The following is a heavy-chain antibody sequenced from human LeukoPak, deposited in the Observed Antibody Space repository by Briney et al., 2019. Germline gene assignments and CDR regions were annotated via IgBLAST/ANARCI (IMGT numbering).Heavy chain of an antibody. D-gene: IGHD5-24*01. CDR3: ARYRAMALSYYFDY. Sequence: ASVKVSCKASGYTFTGYYMHWVRQAPGQGLEWMGWINPNSGGTNYAQKFQGRVTMTRDTPISTAYTELSRLRSDDTAVYYCARYRAMALSYYFDYWGQGTLVTVSS. V-gene: IGHV1-2*02. CDR2: INPNSGGT. J-gene: IGHJ4*02. CDR1: GYTFTGYY.